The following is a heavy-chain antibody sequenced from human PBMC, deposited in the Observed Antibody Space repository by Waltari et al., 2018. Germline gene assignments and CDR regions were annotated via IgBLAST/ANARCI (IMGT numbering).Heavy chain of an antibody. CDR2: IYYSGST. D-gene: IGHD6-19*01. V-gene: IGHV4-59*01. Sequence: QVQLQESGPGLVKPSETLSLTCTVSGGSISRYYWRWIRPPPGKGLEWIGYIYYSGSTNYNPSLKSRVTISVDTSKNQFSLKLSSVTAADTAVYYCARDRSGWYPSDAFDIWGQGTMVTVSS. CDR1: GGSISRYY. J-gene: IGHJ3*02. CDR3: ARDRSGWYPSDAFDI.